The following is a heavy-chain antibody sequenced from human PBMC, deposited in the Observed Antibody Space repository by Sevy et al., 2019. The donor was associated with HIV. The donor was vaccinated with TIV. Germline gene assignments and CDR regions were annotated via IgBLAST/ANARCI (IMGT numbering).Heavy chain of an antibody. J-gene: IGHJ4*02. CDR1: GYIFSNYG. V-gene: IGHV1-18*01. D-gene: IGHD4-17*01. CDR2: ISTYNGNT. CDR3: ARDQSLSHDYGDXMLTY. Sequence: ASVKVSCKASGYIFSNYGISWVRQAPGQGLEWMGWISTYNGNTKYVEKFQGRVTMTTDTTTNTVHLELKNLRSDDAALYYCARDQSLSHDYGDXMLTYWGQXTLVTVSS.